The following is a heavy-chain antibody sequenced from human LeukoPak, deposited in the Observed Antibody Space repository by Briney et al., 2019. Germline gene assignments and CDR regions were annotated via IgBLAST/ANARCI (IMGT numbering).Heavy chain of an antibody. Sequence: PSETPSLTFPVSGGSLSSSRYYWGWDRQPPGKGLEWIGSIYYSGTTYYNPSLKSRVTIAVDTSKNQFSLKLSSVTAADTAVYYCARQEQQLIYNWFDPWGQGTLVTVSS. J-gene: IGHJ5*02. CDR1: GGSLSSSRYY. CDR2: IYYSGTT. D-gene: IGHD6-13*01. V-gene: IGHV4-39*07. CDR3: ARQEQQLIYNWFDP.